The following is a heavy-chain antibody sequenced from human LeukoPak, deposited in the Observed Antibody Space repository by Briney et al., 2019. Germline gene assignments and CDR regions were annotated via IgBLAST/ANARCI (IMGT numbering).Heavy chain of an antibody. CDR3: ARDLGIQLWLPGY. CDR2: IYYSGST. D-gene: IGHD5-18*01. J-gene: IGHJ4*02. Sequence: PSQTLSLTCTVSGGSISRGDYYWSWIRQPPGKGLEWIGYIYYSGSTYYNPSLKSRVTISVDTSKNQFSLKLSSVTAADTAVYYCARDLGIQLWLPGYWGQGTLVTVSS. CDR1: GGSISRGDYY. V-gene: IGHV4-30-4*01.